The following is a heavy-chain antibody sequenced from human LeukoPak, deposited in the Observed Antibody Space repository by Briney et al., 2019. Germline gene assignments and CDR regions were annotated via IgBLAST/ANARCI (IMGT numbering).Heavy chain of an antibody. Sequence: GGSLRLPCSASGFTFSSHAMHWVRQTPGKGLEYVSAISSNGGSTYYADSVKGRFTISRDNSKNTPYLQMSSLRAEDTAVYYCVKSSSSWSQFEYFQHWGQGTLVTVSS. CDR3: VKSSSSWSQFEYFQH. V-gene: IGHV3-64D*06. D-gene: IGHD6-13*01. J-gene: IGHJ1*01. CDR2: ISSNGGST. CDR1: GFTFSSHA.